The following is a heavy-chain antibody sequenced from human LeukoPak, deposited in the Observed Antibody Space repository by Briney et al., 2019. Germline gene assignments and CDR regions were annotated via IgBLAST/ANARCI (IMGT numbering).Heavy chain of an antibody. CDR1: GGSFSGYY. CDR2: INHSGST. Sequence: PSETLFLTCAVYGGSFSGYYWSWIRQPPGKGLEWIGEINHSGSTNYNPSLKSRVTISVDTSKNQFSLKLSSVTAADTAVYYCARESSSTIRACDYWGQGTLVTVSS. V-gene: IGHV4-34*01. D-gene: IGHD6-13*01. CDR3: ARESSSTIRACDY. J-gene: IGHJ4*02.